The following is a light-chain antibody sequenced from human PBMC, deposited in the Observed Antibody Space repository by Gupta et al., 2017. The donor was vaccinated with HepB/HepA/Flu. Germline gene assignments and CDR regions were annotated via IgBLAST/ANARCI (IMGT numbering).Light chain of an antibody. CDR3: HEDASLSNT. CDR1: QNVGRSY. CDR2: GTS. V-gene: IGKV3-20*01. J-gene: IGKJ2*01. Sequence: EIVLTQSPGTLSLSPGERATLSCRASQNVGRSYLGWYQQKPGQAPRLLIYGTSSRATGIPDRFSGSGSGTXFTLTIXRLEPEAFAVYYCHEDASLSNTFGXGTKLEIK.